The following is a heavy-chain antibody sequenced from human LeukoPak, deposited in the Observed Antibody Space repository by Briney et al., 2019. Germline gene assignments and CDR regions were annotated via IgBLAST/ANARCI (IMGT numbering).Heavy chain of an antibody. Sequence: GGSLRLSCAASGFIASNKYMSWIRQAPGKGLEWVSSISSSSSYIYYADSVKGRFTISRDNAKNSLYLQMNSLRAEDTAVYYCARDRYCSSTSCYNSIGFDPWGQGTLVAVSS. CDR3: ARDRYCSSTSCYNSIGFDP. J-gene: IGHJ5*02. CDR1: GFIASNKY. D-gene: IGHD2-2*02. V-gene: IGHV3-21*01. CDR2: ISSSSSYI.